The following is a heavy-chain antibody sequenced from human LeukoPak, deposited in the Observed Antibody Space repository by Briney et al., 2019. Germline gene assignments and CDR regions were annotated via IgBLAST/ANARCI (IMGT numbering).Heavy chain of an antibody. CDR1: GFTFSNAW. CDR3: ATYSSLNRREFQY. J-gene: IGHJ1*01. CDR2: IYSGGST. Sequence: GGSLRLSCAASGFTFSNAWMNWVRQAPGKGLEWVSVIYSGGSTYYADSVKGRFTISRDNSKNTLYLQMNSLRAEDTAVYYCATYSSLNRREFQYWGQGTLLTVSS. V-gene: IGHV3-66*01. D-gene: IGHD3-22*01.